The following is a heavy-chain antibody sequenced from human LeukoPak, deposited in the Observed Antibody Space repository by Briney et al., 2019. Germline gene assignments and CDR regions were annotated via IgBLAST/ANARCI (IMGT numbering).Heavy chain of an antibody. V-gene: IGHV3-74*01. Sequence: GGSLRLSCVASGFTLSQYWMYWVRQAPGKGPVSVSRSSGDGTSTHYADFVQGRFTISRDNAKNTLYLQMNSLRGSDTAVYYCTRDFRNKGLDPWGQGTLVTVSS. CDR2: SSGDGTST. J-gene: IGHJ5*02. CDR1: GFTLSQYW. D-gene: IGHD2/OR15-2a*01. CDR3: TRDFRNKGLDP.